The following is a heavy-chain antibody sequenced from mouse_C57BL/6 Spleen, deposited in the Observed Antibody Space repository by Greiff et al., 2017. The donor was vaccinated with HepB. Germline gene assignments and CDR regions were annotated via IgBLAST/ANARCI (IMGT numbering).Heavy chain of an antibody. CDR1: GYAFSSSW. D-gene: IGHD1-1*01. CDR3: ARTVGHYFDY. Sequence: QVHVKQSGPELVKPGASVKISCKASGYAFSSSWMNWVKQRPGKGLEWIGRIYPGDGDTNYNGKFKGKATLTADKSSSTAYMQLSSLTSEDSAVYFCARTVGHYFDYWGQGTTLTVSS. V-gene: IGHV1-82*01. J-gene: IGHJ2*01. CDR2: IYPGDGDT.